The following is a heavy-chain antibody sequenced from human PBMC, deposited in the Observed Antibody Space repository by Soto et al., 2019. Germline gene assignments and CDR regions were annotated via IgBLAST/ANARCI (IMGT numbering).Heavy chain of an antibody. V-gene: IGHV5-51*01. Sequence: GESLKISCKGSGYSFTSYWIGWVRQMPGKGLEWMGIIYPGDSDTRYSPSFQGQVTISADKSISTAYLQWSSLKASDTAMYYCARGRIDPYYCGSGSSMFGMDVWGQGTTVTVSS. CDR2: IYPGDSDT. CDR1: GYSFTSYW. J-gene: IGHJ6*02. D-gene: IGHD3-10*01. CDR3: ARGRIDPYYCGSGSSMFGMDV.